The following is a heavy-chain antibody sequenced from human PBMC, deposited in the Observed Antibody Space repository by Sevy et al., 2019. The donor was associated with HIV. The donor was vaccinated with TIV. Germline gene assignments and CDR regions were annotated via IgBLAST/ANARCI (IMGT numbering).Heavy chain of an antibody. J-gene: IGHJ4*02. CDR3: ARVAWYEYYFDY. V-gene: IGHV3-30*03. CDR2: MLYDGSNK. CDR1: GFTFNTYV. Sequence: GGSLRLSCTASGFTFNTYVIHWVRQAPGKGLECVAGMLYDGSNKNYADSVKGRFTISRDNPKNTLSLQMNSLRPEDTAVYYCARVAWYEYYFDYWGQGTLVTVSS. D-gene: IGHD6-13*01.